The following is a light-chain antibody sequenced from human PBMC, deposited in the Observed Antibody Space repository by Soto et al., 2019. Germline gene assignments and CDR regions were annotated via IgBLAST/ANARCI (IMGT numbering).Light chain of an antibody. CDR1: QTVSSH. V-gene: IGKV3D-15*01. CDR3: QQGDIWPWT. Sequence: EVVMTQSPVPLSVSLGQRATLSSRASQTVSSHIAWYQQKPGQAPRLLISGVFVRATGIPGRFSGSWSGTGCTLTISSLQSEDVATYYCQQGDIWPWTLGQGTKVDIK. CDR2: GVF. J-gene: IGKJ1*01.